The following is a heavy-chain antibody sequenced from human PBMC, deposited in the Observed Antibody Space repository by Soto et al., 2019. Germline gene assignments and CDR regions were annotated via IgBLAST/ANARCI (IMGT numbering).Heavy chain of an antibody. D-gene: IGHD3-9*01. CDR1: GFPFSNAW. V-gene: IGHV3-15*07. CDR2: IKSKTDGGTT. CDR3: TTLPADYDILTGYYYYYYYYYMDV. Sequence: GGSLSLSCTASGFPFSNAWMNWVRQAPGKGLEWVGRIKSKTDGGTTDYAAPVKGRFTISRDDSKNTLYLQMNSLKTEDTAVYYCTTLPADYDILTGYYYYYYYYYMDVWGKGTTVTVSS. J-gene: IGHJ6*03.